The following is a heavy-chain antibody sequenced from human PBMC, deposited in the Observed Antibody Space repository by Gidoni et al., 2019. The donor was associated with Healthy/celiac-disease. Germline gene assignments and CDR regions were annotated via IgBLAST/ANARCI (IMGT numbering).Heavy chain of an antibody. Sequence: SSYGMHWVRQAPGKGLEWVAVIWYDGSNKYYADSVKGRFTISRDNSKNTLYLQMNSLRADDTAVYYFARGHSYGTPLATYGMDVWGQGTTVTVSS. J-gene: IGHJ6*02. D-gene: IGHD5-18*01. CDR2: IWYDGSNK. CDR3: ARGHSYGTPLATYGMDV. V-gene: IGHV3-33*01. CDR1: SSYG.